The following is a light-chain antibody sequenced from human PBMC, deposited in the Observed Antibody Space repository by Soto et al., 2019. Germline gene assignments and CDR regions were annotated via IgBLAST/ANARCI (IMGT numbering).Light chain of an antibody. CDR3: QQSFGIVWT. CDR1: QSISAF. CDR2: TAS. V-gene: IGKV1-39*01. J-gene: IGKJ1*01. Sequence: DIQMTQSPSSLSASIGDRVTITCRAGQSISAFLNWYQQKPGKPPTLLVYTASTLKTGVPSRFSGSGSGTDFTLTISNLQPEDSALYYCQQSFGIVWTFGQGTKVEIK.